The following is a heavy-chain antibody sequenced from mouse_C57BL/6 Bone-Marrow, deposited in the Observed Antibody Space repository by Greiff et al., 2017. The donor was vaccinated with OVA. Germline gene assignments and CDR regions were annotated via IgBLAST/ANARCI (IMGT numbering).Heavy chain of an antibody. CDR2: IYPGSGST. CDR3: ARDYDGYPQFAY. V-gene: IGHV1-55*01. CDR1: GYTFTSYW. D-gene: IGHD2-3*01. J-gene: IGHJ3*01. Sequence: VQLQQPGAELVKPGASVKMSCKASGYTFTSYWITWVKQRPGQGLEWIGDIYPGSGSTNYNEKLQSKATLTVDTSSSTAYMQLSSLTSEDSAVYYCARDYDGYPQFAYWGQGTLVTVSA.